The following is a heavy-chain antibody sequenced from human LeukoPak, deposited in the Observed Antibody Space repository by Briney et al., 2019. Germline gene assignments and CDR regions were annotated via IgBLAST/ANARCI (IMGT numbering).Heavy chain of an antibody. CDR3: TRDATTAAYSSRWYDSLPPNWFDP. J-gene: IGHJ5*02. Sequence: PPETLSLTCIVSGGSISSGFYYWGWIRQPPGKGLEWIGSFYYNGNTYYNPSLKSRVTISVDTSKNQFSLKLSSVTAADTAVYYCTRDATTAAYSSRWYDSLPPNWFDPWGQGTLVTVSS. V-gene: IGHV4-39*07. CDR2: FYYNGNT. CDR1: GGSISSGFYY. D-gene: IGHD6-13*01.